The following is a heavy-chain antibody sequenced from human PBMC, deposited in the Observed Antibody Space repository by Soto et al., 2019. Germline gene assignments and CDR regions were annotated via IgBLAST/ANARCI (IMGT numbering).Heavy chain of an antibody. J-gene: IGHJ4*01. D-gene: IGHD2-21*01. V-gene: IGHV3-15*01. CDR2: IKSKANGETI. Sequence: PGGSMRLSCAGSGFSFSNAWMNWVRQAQGKGLEWVARIKSKANGETIEYTAPVKGRFSISRDDSENMAYLQMNSLKTEDTAVYYCSTGLFFDFWGHGTPVTVS. CDR1: GFSFSNAW. CDR3: STGLFFDF.